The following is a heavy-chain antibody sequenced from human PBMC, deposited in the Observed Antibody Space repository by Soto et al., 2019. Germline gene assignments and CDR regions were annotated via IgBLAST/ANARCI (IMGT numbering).Heavy chain of an antibody. Sequence: PGGSLRLSCAASGFTFSSYSMNWVCQAPGKGLEWVSSISSSSSYIYYADSVKGRFTISRDNAKNSLYLQMNSLRAEDTAVYYCARPEGGDGRYYFDYWGQGTLVTVSS. CDR2: ISSSSSYI. CDR1: GFTFSSYS. CDR3: ARPEGGDGRYYFDY. J-gene: IGHJ4*02. V-gene: IGHV3-21*01.